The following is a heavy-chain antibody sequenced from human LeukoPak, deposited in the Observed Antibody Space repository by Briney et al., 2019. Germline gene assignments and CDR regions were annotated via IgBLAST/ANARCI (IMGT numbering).Heavy chain of an antibody. CDR1: GYSFTTYA. CDR3: ARELLITRTWFDP. J-gene: IGHJ5*02. Sequence: GASVKVSCKASGYSFTTYAMNWVRQAPGRGLEWMGWINTNTGNPTYAQGFTGRFVFSLDTSVSTAYLQISSLKAEDTAVYYCARELLITRTWFDPWGQGTLVTVSS. CDR2: INTNTGNP. D-gene: IGHD3-22*01. V-gene: IGHV7-4-1*02.